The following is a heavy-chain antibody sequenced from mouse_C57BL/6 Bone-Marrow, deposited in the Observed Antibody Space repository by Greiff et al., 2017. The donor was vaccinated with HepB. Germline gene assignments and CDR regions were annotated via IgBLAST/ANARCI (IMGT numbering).Heavy chain of an antibody. V-gene: IGHV5-17*01. CDR2: ISSGSSTI. Sequence: EVKVEESGGGLVKPGGSLKLSCAASGFTFSDYGMHWVRQAPEKGLEWVAYISSGSSTIYYADTVKGRFTISRDNAKNTLFLQMTSLRSEDTAMYYCARGLRDWYFDVWGTGTTVTVSS. CDR3: ARGLRDWYFDV. CDR1: GFTFSDYG. J-gene: IGHJ1*03. D-gene: IGHD3-1*01.